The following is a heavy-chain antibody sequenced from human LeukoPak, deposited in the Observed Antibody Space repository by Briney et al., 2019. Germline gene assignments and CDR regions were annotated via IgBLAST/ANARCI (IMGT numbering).Heavy chain of an antibody. D-gene: IGHD1-26*01. CDR1: GFTFSSYA. CDR2: ISGSGGST. Sequence: PGGSLRLSCAASGFTFSSYAMSWVRQAPGKGLEWVSAISGSGGSTYYADSVKGRFTISRDNAKNSLYLQMNSLRAEDTAVYYCARQGRGSLYYYYYMDVWGKGTTVTVSS. J-gene: IGHJ6*03. CDR3: ARQGRGSLYYYYYMDV. V-gene: IGHV3-23*01.